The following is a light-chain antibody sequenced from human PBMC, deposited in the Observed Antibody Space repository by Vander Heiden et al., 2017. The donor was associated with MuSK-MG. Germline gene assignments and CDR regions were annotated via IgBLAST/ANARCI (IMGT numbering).Light chain of an antibody. Sequence: DIQMTQSPSTLSASVGDRVTITCRASQIVNTWLAWYQQKPGKAPKLLISDASTLESGVPSRFSGNGSGTEFTLTISSLQPDDLATYYCQQEVSSSQTFGLGTKVEIK. J-gene: IGKJ1*01. CDR1: QIVNTW. V-gene: IGKV1-5*01. CDR3: QQEVSSSQT. CDR2: DAS.